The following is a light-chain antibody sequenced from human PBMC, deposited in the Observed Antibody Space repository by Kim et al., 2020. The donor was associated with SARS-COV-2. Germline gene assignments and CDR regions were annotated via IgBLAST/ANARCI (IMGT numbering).Light chain of an antibody. J-gene: IGKJ3*01. CDR3: QKYNSVPLA. V-gene: IGKV1-27*01. Sequence: DIQMTQSPSSLSASVGDRVTIACRASQVIGNYLAWYQQKPGTVPKLLIYAAATLQSGVPSRFSGSGSGTDFTLTISSLQPEDVATYYCQKYNSVPLALGPGTKVDIK. CDR2: AAA. CDR1: QVIGNY.